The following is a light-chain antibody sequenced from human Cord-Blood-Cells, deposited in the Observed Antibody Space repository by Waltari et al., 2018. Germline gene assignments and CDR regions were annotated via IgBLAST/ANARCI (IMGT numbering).Light chain of an antibody. J-gene: IGKJ2*01. V-gene: IGKV3-20*01. CDR1: QSVSSSY. Sequence: EIVLTQSPGTLSLSPGERATLSCRASQSVSSSYLAWYQQKPGQAPRLLIYGASSRATGIPDRFSGSVSWTDFTLTISRLEPEDFAVYYCQQYGSSPRYTFGQGTKLEIK. CDR2: GAS. CDR3: QQYGSSPRYT.